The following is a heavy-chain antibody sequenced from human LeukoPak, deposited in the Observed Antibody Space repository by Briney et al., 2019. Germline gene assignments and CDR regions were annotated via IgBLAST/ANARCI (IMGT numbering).Heavy chain of an antibody. Sequence: GTSLRLSHADSGVSFSSYGMHWVRQAPGRRLEWVGLISYDGSYKYYADSVQGRFTVSRDNSKNTLYLQMNSLRGDDTAVYNCALDSPLYGSGNYRSPDFWGQGTLVTVSS. CDR2: ISYDGSYK. CDR3: ALDSPLYGSGNYRSPDF. J-gene: IGHJ4*02. V-gene: IGHV3-30*03. D-gene: IGHD3-10*01. CDR1: GVSFSSYG.